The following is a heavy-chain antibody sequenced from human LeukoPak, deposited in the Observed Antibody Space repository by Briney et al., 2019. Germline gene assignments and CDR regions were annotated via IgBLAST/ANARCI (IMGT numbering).Heavy chain of an antibody. Sequence: GASVKVSCKASGYTFTSYYMHWVRQAPGQGLEWMGIINPSGGSTSYAQKFQGRVTMTRDTSTSTVYMELSSLRSDDTAVYYCARDLEYYYDSSGYPPNYGMDVWGQGTTVTVSS. CDR1: GYTFTSYY. J-gene: IGHJ6*02. CDR3: ARDLEYYYDSSGYPPNYGMDV. D-gene: IGHD3-22*01. V-gene: IGHV1-46*01. CDR2: INPSGGST.